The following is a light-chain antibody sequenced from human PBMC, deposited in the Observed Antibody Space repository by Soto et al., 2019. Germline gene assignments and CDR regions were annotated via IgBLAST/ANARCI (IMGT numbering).Light chain of an antibody. CDR1: QTISSW. CDR2: KAS. V-gene: IGKV1-5*03. J-gene: IGKJ1*01. CDR3: QQSYSTFRT. Sequence: DIQMTQSPSTLSGSVGDRVTITCRASQTISSWLAWYQQKPGKAPKLLIYKASTLKSGVPSRFSGSGSGTEFTLTISSLQPDDFATYYCQQSYSTFRTFGQGTKVDIK.